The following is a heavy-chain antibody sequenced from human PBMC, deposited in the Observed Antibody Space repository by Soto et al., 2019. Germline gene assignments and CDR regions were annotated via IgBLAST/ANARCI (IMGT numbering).Heavy chain of an antibody. CDR1: GGSISNFF. Sequence: QLQLQESGPGLVKPSETLSLTCTVSGGSISNFFWGWIRQPPGKGLEWIGSIYYSGSTYYNSSLKSRVTISLDTPKNQFSLKLSSLTAADTAVYYCARHGSYYPFDNWGQGTLVTVSS. CDR3: ARHGSYYPFDN. D-gene: IGHD1-26*01. J-gene: IGHJ4*02. V-gene: IGHV4-39*01. CDR2: IYYSGST.